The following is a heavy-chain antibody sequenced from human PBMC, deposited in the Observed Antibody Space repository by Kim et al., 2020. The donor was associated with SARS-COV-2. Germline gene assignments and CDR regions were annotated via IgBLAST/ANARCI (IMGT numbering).Heavy chain of an antibody. CDR2: IKQDGSEK. CDR1: GFTFSSYW. D-gene: IGHD4-17*01. CDR3: ARDIARSGNGGDYTYYYYGMDV. Sequence: GGSLRLSCAASGFTFSSYWMSWVRQAPGKGLEWVANIKQDGSEKYYVDSVKGRFTISRDNAKNSLYLQMNSLRAEDTAVYYCARDIARSGNGGDYTYYYYGMDVWGQGTTVTVSS. V-gene: IGHV3-7*03. J-gene: IGHJ6*02.